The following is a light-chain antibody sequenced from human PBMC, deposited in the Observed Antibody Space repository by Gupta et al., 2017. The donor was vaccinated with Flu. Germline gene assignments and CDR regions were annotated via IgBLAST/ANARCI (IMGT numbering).Light chain of an antibody. J-gene: IGLJ2*01. V-gene: IGLV4-69*01. CDR1: SGHISYA. Sequence: QLVLTQSPSASASLGASVKLTCTLSSGHISYAIAWHQQQPEKGPRYLMKLNSDGSHTKGDGIPDRFSGSSSGAERYLTISRLQAEDEADYYCQTWGTGIGVFGGGTKLTVL. CDR3: QTWGTGIGV. CDR2: LNSDGSH.